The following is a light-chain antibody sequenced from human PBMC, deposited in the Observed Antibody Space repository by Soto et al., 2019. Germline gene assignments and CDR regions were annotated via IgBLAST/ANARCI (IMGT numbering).Light chain of an antibody. V-gene: IGLV1-40*01. Sequence: QSVLTQPPSVSGAPGQRGTISCTGSSSNIGAGYDVHWYQQLPGTAPKVLIYGNSNRPSGVPDRFSGSKSGTSASLAITGLQAEDEADYYCQSYDSSLSGSRVFGGGTKLTVL. CDR3: QSYDSSLSGSRV. J-gene: IGLJ2*01. CDR1: SSNIGAGYD. CDR2: GNS.